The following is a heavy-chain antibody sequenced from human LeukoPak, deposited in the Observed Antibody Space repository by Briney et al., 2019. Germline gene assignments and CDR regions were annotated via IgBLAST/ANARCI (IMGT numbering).Heavy chain of an antibody. D-gene: IGHD6-19*01. Sequence: ASVKVFCNASSYNFTGYYLHAVRRDPGQGLEWRGWINSNRGAPNYEQKFQGKVTMTSDTSISSAYMELSRLRSDDTAVQYSARECLVGWFDPWGQGTLVTVSS. J-gene: IGHJ5*02. CDR2: INSNRGAP. CDR1: SYNFTGYY. V-gene: IGHV1-2*02. CDR3: ARECLVGWFDP.